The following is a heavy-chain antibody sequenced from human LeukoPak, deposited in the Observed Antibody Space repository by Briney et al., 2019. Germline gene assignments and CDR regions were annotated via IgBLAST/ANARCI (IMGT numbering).Heavy chain of an antibody. CDR1: GFTVSSNY. D-gene: IGHD6-19*01. V-gene: IGHV3-53*01. CDR3: ARGTVAGTSRKFGGGKGFDY. CDR2: IYSSGST. Sequence: GGSLRLSCAASGFTVSSNYMSWVRQAPGKGLEWVSVIYSSGSTYYADSVKGRFTISRDNSKNTLYLQMNSLRAEDTAVYYCARGTVAGTSRKFGGGKGFDYWGQGTLVTVSS. J-gene: IGHJ4*02.